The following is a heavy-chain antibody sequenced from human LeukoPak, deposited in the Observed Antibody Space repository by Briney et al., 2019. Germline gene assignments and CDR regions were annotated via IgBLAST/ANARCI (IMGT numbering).Heavy chain of an antibody. CDR1: GFTFSSYA. D-gene: IGHD3-10*01. J-gene: IGHJ4*02. V-gene: IGHV3-30*04. CDR2: ISSDGSNK. Sequence: PGGSLRLSCAASGFTFSSYAMHWVRQAPGKGLEWVAVISSDGSNKYYADSVKGRFTISRDNSKNTLYLEMNSLRAEDTAVYYCAKDIGSYYDYWGQGILVTVSS. CDR3: AKDIGSYYDY.